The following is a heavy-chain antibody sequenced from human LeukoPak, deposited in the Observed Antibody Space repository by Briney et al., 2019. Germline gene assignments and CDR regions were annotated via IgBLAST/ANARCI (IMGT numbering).Heavy chain of an antibody. V-gene: IGHV4-59*08. Sequence: SETLSLTCTVSGGSISSYYWSWIRQPPGKGLEWIGYFYYSANTNYNPSLTSRVTISVDTSKNQFSLKLSSVTAADTAVYYCARQHSGGYYYFDYWGQGTLVTVSS. CDR1: GGSISSYY. CDR3: ARQHSGGYYYFDY. J-gene: IGHJ4*02. CDR2: FYYSANT. D-gene: IGHD3-22*01.